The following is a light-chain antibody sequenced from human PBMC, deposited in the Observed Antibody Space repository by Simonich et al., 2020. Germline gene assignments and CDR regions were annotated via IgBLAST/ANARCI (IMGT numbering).Light chain of an antibody. V-gene: IGLV2-14*01. J-gene: IGLJ3*02. CDR3: SSYTSSSTWV. CDR1: SSDVGGYNY. Sequence: QSALTQPASVSGSPGQSITISCTGTSSDVGGYNYVSWYQQHPGKAPKLMIYAVSKRPSGVSNRFSGSKSCNTASLTISGLQAEDEADYYCSSYTSSSTWVFGGGTKLTVL. CDR2: AVS.